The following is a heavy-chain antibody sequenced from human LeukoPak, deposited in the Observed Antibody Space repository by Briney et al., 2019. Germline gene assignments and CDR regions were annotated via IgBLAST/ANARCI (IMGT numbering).Heavy chain of an antibody. CDR1: GFTFSSYG. CDR3: AKELQGEVMIGFDY. CDR2: IWYDGSNK. J-gene: IGHJ4*02. D-gene: IGHD3-22*01. Sequence: PGGSLRLSCAASGFTFSSYGMHWVRQARGKWLEWVAVIWYDGSNKYYADSVKGRFTISRDNSKNTLYLQMNSLRAEDTAVYYCAKELQGEVMIGFDYWGQGTLVTVSS. V-gene: IGHV3-33*06.